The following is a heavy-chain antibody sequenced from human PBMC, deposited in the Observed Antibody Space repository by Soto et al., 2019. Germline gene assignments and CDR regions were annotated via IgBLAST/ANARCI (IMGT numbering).Heavy chain of an antibody. CDR3: EKGAFYYDSSVYYGD. J-gene: IGHJ4*02. CDR2: ISGSGGST. Sequence: EVQLLESGGGLVQPGGSLRLSCAASGFTFSSYAMSWVRQAPGKGLEWVSAISGSGGSTYYADSVKGRFTICRDNSKNTLYLQINSLRAEDTGVYYCEKGAFYYDSSVYYGDWGQGTLITVSS. D-gene: IGHD3-22*01. CDR1: GFTFSSYA. V-gene: IGHV3-23*01.